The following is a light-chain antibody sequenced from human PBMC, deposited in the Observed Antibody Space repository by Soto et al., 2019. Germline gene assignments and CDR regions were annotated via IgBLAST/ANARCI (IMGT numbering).Light chain of an antibody. CDR2: DDN. CDR3: AAWDDSLTGYV. V-gene: IGLV1-44*01. Sequence: VLTQPPSAYGTPGQRVTISCSGGNSNIGSNTVNWYQQLPGTAPKLLIFDDNQRPSGVPDRFSGSKSGASASLAISGLQSEDEADYYCAAWDDSLTGYVFGTGTKLTVL. J-gene: IGLJ1*01. CDR1: NSNIGSNT.